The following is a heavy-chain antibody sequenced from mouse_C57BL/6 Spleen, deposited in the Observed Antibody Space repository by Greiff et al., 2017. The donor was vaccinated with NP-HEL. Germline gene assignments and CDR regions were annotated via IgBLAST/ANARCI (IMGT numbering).Heavy chain of an antibody. J-gene: IGHJ4*01. Sequence: EVKLMESGAELVRPGASVKLSCTASGFNIKDDYMHWVKQRPEQGLEWIGWIDPENGDTEYASKFQGKATITADTSSNTAYLQLSSLTSEDTAVYYCTTSYHYAMDYWGQGTSVTVSS. CDR2: IDPENGDT. D-gene: IGHD2-10*01. CDR1: GFNIKDDY. CDR3: TTSYHYAMDY. V-gene: IGHV14-4*01.